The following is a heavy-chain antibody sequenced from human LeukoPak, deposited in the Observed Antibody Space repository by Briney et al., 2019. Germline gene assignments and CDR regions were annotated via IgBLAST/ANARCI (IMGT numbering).Heavy chain of an antibody. CDR2: INWDNGFI. V-gene: IGHV3-9*01. CDR1: GFNLHTDA. J-gene: IGHJ4*02. CDR3: AKGPGCTNGGCHCYLDQ. Sequence: PGRSLRLSCSASGFNLHTDALHWVRQVPGRGLEWVSGINWDNGFIGYTDSVRGRFTLSRDYAMQSMYLQMNSLRGEDTALYYCAKGPGCTNGGCHCYLDQWGQGTLVTVSS. D-gene: IGHD2-8*01.